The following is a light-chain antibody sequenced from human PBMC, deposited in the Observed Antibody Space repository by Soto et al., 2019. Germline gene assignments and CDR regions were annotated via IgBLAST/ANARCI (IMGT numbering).Light chain of an antibody. V-gene: IGLV1-40*01. J-gene: IGLJ2*01. Sequence: QSVLTQPPSVSGAPGERITIACTGSNSNIGAGYDVHWYRHLPGAATKLLLSANSHRPSGVPNRLSGSKSGTSASLAITGLPAEDEANYHCQSYDSGLIGLTFGTGTKLTV. CDR2: ANS. CDR3: QSYDSGLIGLT. CDR1: NSNIGAGYD.